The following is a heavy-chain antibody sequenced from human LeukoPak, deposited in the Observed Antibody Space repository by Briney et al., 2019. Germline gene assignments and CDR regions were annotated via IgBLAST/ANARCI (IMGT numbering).Heavy chain of an antibody. V-gene: IGHV4-39*02. CDR3: ARDFRGSVDAFDI. CDR2: IYYSGST. CDR1: GGSISSSSYY. Sequence: PSETLSLTCTVSGGSISSSSYYWGWIRQPPGKGLEWIGSIYYSGSTYYNPSLKSRVTISVDTSKNQFSLKLSSVTAADTAVYYCARDFRGSVDAFDIWGQGTMVAVSS. J-gene: IGHJ3*02.